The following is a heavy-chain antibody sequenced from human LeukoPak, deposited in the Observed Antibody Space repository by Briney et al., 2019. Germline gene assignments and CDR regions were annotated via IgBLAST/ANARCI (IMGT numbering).Heavy chain of an antibody. D-gene: IGHD6-19*01. CDR2: ISGSGGRT. J-gene: IGHJ5*02. CDR3: AKHREWLVHNWFHP. Sequence: GGSLRLSCAAYGFTFCSYAMSWVRQAPGKGLQWVSAISGSGGRTYYADSVRGRFTISRDNSKNTLYLQMNSLRAEDTAVYYCAKHREWLVHNWFHPWGQGTLVTVSS. CDR1: GFTFCSYA. V-gene: IGHV3-23*01.